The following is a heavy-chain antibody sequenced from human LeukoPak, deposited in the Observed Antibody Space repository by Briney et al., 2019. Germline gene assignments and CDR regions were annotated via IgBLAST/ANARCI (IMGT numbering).Heavy chain of an antibody. J-gene: IGHJ5*02. Sequence: PGGSLRLSCTASGFTFSTYAMSWVRQAPGKGLEWVSAIGGSGDTTSYADSVKGRFTISRDNSKNTLYLHMNSLRAEDTAVYYCILPSARASWSLGTLVTVSS. D-gene: IGHD2-2*01. CDR2: IGGSGDTT. V-gene: IGHV3-23*01. CDR1: GFTFSTYA. CDR3: ILPSARAS.